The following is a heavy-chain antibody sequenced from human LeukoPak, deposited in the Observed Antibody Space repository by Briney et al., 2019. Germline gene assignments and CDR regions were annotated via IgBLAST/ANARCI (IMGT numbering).Heavy chain of an antibody. D-gene: IGHD6-19*01. J-gene: IGHJ4*02. CDR2: ISGSGGST. V-gene: IGHV3-23*01. CDR1: GFTFSSYA. Sequence: GGSLRLSCAASGFTFSSYAMRWVRQAPGKGLEWVSAISGSGGSTYYADSVKGRFTISRDNSKNTLYLQMNSLRAEDTAVYYCAKDPPGYSGGWPPFDYWGQGTLVTVSS. CDR3: AKDPPGYSGGWPPFDY.